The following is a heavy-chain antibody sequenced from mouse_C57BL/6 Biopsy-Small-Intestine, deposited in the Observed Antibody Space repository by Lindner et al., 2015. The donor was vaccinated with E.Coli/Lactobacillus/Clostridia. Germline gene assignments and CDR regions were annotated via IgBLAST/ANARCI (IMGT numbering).Heavy chain of an antibody. CDR1: GYTLTELS. V-gene: IGHV14-2*02. Sequence: VKVSCKVSGYTLTELSMLWVRQAPGKGLEWMGGFDPEDGETIYAQKFQGRVTMTEDTSTDTAYMELSRLRSDDTAVYYCARGKNYNDYGDYEDDYYFDYWGQGTLVTVSS. J-gene: IGHJ2*01. D-gene: IGHD2-13*01. CDR2: FDPEDGET. CDR3: ARGKNYNDYGDYEDDYYFDY.